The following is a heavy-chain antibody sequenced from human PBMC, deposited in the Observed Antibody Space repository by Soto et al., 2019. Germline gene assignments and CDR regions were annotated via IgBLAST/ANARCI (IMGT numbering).Heavy chain of an antibody. J-gene: IGHJ3*02. V-gene: IGHV3-23*01. D-gene: IGHD2-15*01. CDR3: APLVSCSGGSCQYDAFAI. CDR2: VTADGGT. Sequence: EVQVLESGGGLVQPGGSLRLSCEGSGFTVSSHAMTWIRQAPGKGPEWVSTVTADGGTYYADSVKGRFAMSRDTSENTLYLQRNSLGAEDTAAYYCAPLVSCSGGSCQYDAFAIRGQGTMVTVSS. CDR1: GFTVSSHA.